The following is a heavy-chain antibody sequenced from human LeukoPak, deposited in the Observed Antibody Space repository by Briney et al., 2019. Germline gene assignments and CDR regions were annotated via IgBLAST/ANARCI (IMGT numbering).Heavy chain of an antibody. D-gene: IGHD2-2*01. CDR3: ARLMGIVVVPAAIYYYYGMDV. V-gene: IGHV1-8*01. Sequence: ASVKVSCKASRYTFTSYDINWVRQATGQGLEWMGWMNPNSGNTGYAQKFQGRVTMTRNTSISTAYMELSSLRSEDTAVYYCARLMGIVVVPAAIYYYYGMDVWGQGTTVTVSS. CDR1: RYTFTSYD. CDR2: MNPNSGNT. J-gene: IGHJ6*02.